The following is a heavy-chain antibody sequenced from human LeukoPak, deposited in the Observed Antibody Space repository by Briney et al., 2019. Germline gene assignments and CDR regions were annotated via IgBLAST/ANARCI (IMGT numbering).Heavy chain of an antibody. J-gene: IGHJ4*02. CDR3: ARERSSQGYFDF. CDR1: GYSFTSYW. CDR2: IYPDDSDT. V-gene: IGHV5-51*01. D-gene: IGHD6-6*01. Sequence: GESLQISCKGSGYSFTSYWIGWVRQMPGKGLEWMGIIYPDDSDTRYSPSFQSQVTISADKSISTAYLQWSSLKASDTAMYYCARERSSQGYFDFWGQGTLVTVSS.